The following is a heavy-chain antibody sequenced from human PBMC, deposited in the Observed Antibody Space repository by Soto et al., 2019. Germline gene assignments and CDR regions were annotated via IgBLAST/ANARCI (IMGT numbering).Heavy chain of an antibody. CDR3: AIGLYYDFWSGYYTGLGYYYSMDV. CDR2: MNPNSGNT. D-gene: IGHD3-3*01. CDR1: GYTFTSYD. Sequence: ASVKVSCKASGYTFTSYDINWVRQATGQGLEWMGWMNPNSGNTGYEQKFQGRVTMTRNTSISTAYMELSSLRSEDTAVYYCAIGLYYDFWSGYYTGLGYYYSMDVWGQGTTVTVSS. J-gene: IGHJ6*02. V-gene: IGHV1-8*01.